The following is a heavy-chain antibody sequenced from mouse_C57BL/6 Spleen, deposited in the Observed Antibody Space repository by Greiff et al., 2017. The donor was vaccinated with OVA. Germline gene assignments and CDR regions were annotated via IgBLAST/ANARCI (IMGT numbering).Heavy chain of an antibody. D-gene: IGHD2-2*01. CDR1: GFTFSDYG. J-gene: IGHJ4*01. Sequence: EVQLVESGGGLVKPGGSLKLSCAASGFTFSDYGMHWVRQAPEKGLEWVAYISSGSSTIYYADTVKGRFTISRVNAKNTLFLQMTSLRSEDTAMYYCARLVVTTKNAMDYWGQGTSVTVSS. CDR3: ARLVVTTKNAMDY. V-gene: IGHV5-17*01. CDR2: ISSGSSTI.